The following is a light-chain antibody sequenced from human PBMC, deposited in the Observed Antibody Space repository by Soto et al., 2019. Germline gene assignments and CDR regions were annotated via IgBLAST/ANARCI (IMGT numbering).Light chain of an antibody. V-gene: IGKV1-5*01. CDR3: QQSNIHSIP. Sequence: DIQMNQSPAALSASVGDRVTITCRASQSISEWLAWYQQKPGKAPKLLIFDASSLKSGIPSRFSGSGSGTEFTLTISSMQPDDFAPYYCQQSNIHSIPFAQGTRLEIK. J-gene: IGKJ5*01. CDR2: DAS. CDR1: QSISEW.